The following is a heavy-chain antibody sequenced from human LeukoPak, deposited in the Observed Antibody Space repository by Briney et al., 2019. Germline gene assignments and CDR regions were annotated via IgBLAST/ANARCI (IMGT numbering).Heavy chain of an antibody. CDR3: ARENYDILTGSNWFDP. J-gene: IGHJ5*02. CDR1: GYTFTRYD. D-gene: IGHD3-9*01. V-gene: IGHV1-8*01. CDR2: INLNSGNT. Sequence: GASVKVSCTASGYTFTRYDINWVRQATGQGLEWMGWINLNSGNTGYAQKFQGRVTMTRNTSISTAYMELSSLRSEDTAVYYCARENYDILTGSNWFDPWGQGTLVTVSS.